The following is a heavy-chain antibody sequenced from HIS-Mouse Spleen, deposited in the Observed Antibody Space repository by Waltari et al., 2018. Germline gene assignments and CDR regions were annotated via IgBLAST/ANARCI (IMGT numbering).Heavy chain of an antibody. CDR1: GFSLSTSGMC. V-gene: IGHV2-70*15. J-gene: IGHJ2*01. Sequence: QVTLRESGPALVKPTQTLTLTCTFSGFSLSTSGMCVSWIRQPPGKALEWLARIDWDDDKYYSTSLKTRLTISKDTSKNQVVLTMNNMDPVDTATYYCARHFNLYWYFDLWGRGTLVTVSS. CDR2: IDWDDDK. CDR3: ARHFNLYWYFDL.